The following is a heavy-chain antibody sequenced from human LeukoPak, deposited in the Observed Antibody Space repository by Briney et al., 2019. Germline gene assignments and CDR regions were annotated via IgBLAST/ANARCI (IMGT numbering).Heavy chain of an antibody. CDR1: GGSFSGYY. Sequence: PSETLSLTCAVYGGSFSGYYWSWIRQPPGKGLEWIGEINHSGSTNYNPSLKSRVTISVDTSKNQFSLKLSSVTAADTAVYYCARLAYCGGDCQNYDYWGQGTLVTVSS. V-gene: IGHV4-34*01. CDR3: ARLAYCGGDCQNYDY. J-gene: IGHJ4*02. CDR2: INHSGST. D-gene: IGHD2-21*02.